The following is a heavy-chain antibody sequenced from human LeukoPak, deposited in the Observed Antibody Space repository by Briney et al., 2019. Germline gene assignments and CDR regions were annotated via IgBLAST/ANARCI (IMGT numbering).Heavy chain of an antibody. CDR3: AKDRYYYDSSGEFDY. Sequence: HPGGSLRLSCAASGFTFSSYGMHWVRQAPGKGLEWVAVISYDGSNKYYADSVKGRFTISRDNSKNTLYLQMNSPRVEDTAVYYCAKDRYYYDSSGEFDYWGQGTLVTVSS. J-gene: IGHJ4*02. V-gene: IGHV3-30*18. CDR1: GFTFSSYG. D-gene: IGHD3-22*01. CDR2: ISYDGSNK.